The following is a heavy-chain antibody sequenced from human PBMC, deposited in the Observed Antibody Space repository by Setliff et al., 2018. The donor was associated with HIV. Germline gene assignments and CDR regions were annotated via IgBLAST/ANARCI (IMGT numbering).Heavy chain of an antibody. CDR2: IKQDGSKA. D-gene: IGHD6-13*01. Sequence: PGGSLRLSCAASGFTFSSYWMSWVRQAPGKGLEWVADIKQDGSKAYYMDSVKGRFTISRDNPKNSLYLQMNSLRAEDMALYYCAKGRYRSSWYYFDYWGQGTLVTVSS. CDR1: GFTFSSYW. J-gene: IGHJ4*02. V-gene: IGHV3-7*05. CDR3: AKGRYRSSWYYFDY.